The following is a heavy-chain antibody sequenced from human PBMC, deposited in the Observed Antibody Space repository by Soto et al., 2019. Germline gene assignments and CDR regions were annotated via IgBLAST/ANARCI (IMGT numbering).Heavy chain of an antibody. Sequence: QVQLVQSGAEVKKPGASVKVSCKASGYTFTSYDINWVRQATGQGLEWMGWMNPNSGNTASTQKFQXXVTMTRNTSISTAYMELSSLRSEDTAVYYCAREIAVAGFDYWGQGTLVTVSS. CDR2: MNPNSGNT. J-gene: IGHJ4*02. V-gene: IGHV1-8*01. CDR1: GYTFTSYD. D-gene: IGHD6-19*01. CDR3: AREIAVAGFDY.